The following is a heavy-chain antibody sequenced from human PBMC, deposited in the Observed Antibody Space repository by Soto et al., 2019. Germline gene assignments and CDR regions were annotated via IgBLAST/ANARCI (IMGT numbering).Heavy chain of an antibody. V-gene: IGHV3-21*01. CDR1: GFTFSSYS. CDR2: ISSSSSYI. CDR3: ARALPYCTNGVCYIDY. Sequence: EVQLVESGGGLVKPGGSLRLSCAASGFTFSSYSMNWVRQAPGKGLEWVSSISSSSSYIYYADSVKGRFTISRDNAKNSLYLQMNILRAEDTAVYYCARALPYCTNGVCYIDYWGQGTLVTVSS. J-gene: IGHJ4*02. D-gene: IGHD2-8*01.